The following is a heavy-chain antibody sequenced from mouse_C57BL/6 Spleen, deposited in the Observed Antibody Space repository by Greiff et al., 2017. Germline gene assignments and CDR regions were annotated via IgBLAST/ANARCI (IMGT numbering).Heavy chain of an antibody. Sequence: QVQLQQSGAELVRPGASVTLSCKASGYTFTDYEMHWVKQTPVHGLEWIGAIDPETGGTAYNQKFKGKAILTADKSSSTAYMELRSLTSEDSAVYYCTRAGTTFPNCFDYWGQGTTLTVSS. CDR3: TRAGTTFPNCFDY. CDR1: GYTFTDYE. CDR2: IDPETGGT. J-gene: IGHJ2*01. V-gene: IGHV1-15*01. D-gene: IGHD1-1*01.